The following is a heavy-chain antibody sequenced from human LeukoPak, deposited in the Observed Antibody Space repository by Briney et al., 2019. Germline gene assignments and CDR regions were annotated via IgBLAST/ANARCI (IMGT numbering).Heavy chain of an antibody. J-gene: IGHJ4*02. D-gene: IGHD5-12*01. V-gene: IGHV1-2*02. CDR3: SRGSALNRAYSGYDPPFHY. CDR2: INPNSGDT. Sequence: ASVKVSCKSSGHTFSDYYMHWVPQPPGQGREWMECINPNSGDTGYAQKFQGRVTLTRDTSISVDEMELNSLRSDDTAMYYCSRGSALNRAYSGYDPPFHYWGQGTLVAVSS. CDR1: GHTFSDYY.